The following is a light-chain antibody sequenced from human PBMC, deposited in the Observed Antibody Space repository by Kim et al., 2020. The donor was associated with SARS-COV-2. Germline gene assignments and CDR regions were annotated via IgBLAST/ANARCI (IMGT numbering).Light chain of an antibody. Sequence: DIQMTQSPSSLSASVGDRVTIACQASQDINKYLNWYQQKPGRAPKLLIYGASTLQAGVPSRFTGSGSGTDFTLTITNLQPEDNATFYCQQYDAFPLTFDQGTRLEIK. CDR2: GAS. V-gene: IGKV1-33*01. CDR3: QQYDAFPLT. CDR1: QDINKY. J-gene: IGKJ5*01.